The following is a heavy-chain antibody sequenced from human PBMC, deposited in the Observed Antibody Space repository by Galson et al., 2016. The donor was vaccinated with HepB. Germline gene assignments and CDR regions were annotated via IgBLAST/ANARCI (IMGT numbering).Heavy chain of an antibody. Sequence: CAGSGFTFSNYVMTWVRQAPGKGLEWVSSISGGGGNTDYADSVKGRFTISRDNSNNTLYLQMNSLRADDTALYFCAKFYGSGIYYYFYMDVWGEGTTVTVSS. D-gene: IGHD6-25*01. V-gene: IGHV3-23*01. CDR3: AKFYGSGIYYYFYMDV. CDR2: ISGGGGNT. J-gene: IGHJ6*03. CDR1: GFTFSNYV.